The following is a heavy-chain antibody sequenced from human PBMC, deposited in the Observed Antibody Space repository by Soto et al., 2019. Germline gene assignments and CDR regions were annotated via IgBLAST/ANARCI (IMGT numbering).Heavy chain of an antibody. J-gene: IGHJ6*02. CDR3: ARGGFRLSDYYYGMDV. Sequence: GGSLRLSCAASGFTFSSYAMSWVRQAPGKGLEWVSAISGSGGSTYYADSVKGRFTISRDNSKNTLYLQMNSLRADDTAVYYCARGGFRLSDYYYGMDVWGQGNTVTVSS. V-gene: IGHV3-23*01. CDR2: ISGSGGST. CDR1: GFTFSSYA.